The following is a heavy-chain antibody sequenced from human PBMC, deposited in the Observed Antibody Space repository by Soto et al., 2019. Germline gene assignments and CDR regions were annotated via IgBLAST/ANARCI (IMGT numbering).Heavy chain of an antibody. J-gene: IGHJ5*02. D-gene: IGHD5-12*01. CDR2: INHSGST. CDR1: GGSFSGYY. Sequence: PSETLSLTCAVYGGSFSGYYWSWIRQPPGKGLEWIGEINHSGSTNYNPSLKSRVTISVDTSKNQFSLKLSSVTAADTAVYYCARVGEMATIAFPRSWFDPWGQGTQVTVSS. CDR3: ARVGEMATIAFPRSWFDP. V-gene: IGHV4-34*01.